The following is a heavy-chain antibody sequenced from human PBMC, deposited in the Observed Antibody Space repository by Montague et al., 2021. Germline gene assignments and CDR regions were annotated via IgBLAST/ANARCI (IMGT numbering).Heavy chain of an antibody. D-gene: IGHD2-21*01. CDR3: AGDQGQGYCGGDCYVGLDY. J-gene: IGHJ4*02. Sequence: SLRLSCAASGFTLSNYWMSLVRQAPGKGLEWVANIKQDGSEKHYVDSVKGRFTISRDNAKNSLYLQMNSLRAEDTAVYFCAGDQGQGYCGGDCYVGLDYWGQGTLVTVSS. CDR1: GFTLSNYW. CDR2: IKQDGSEK. V-gene: IGHV3-7*01.